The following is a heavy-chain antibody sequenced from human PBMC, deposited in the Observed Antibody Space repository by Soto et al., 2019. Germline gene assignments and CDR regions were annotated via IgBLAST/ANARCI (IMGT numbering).Heavy chain of an antibody. V-gene: IGHV3-7*03. D-gene: IGHD3-22*01. J-gene: IGHJ4*02. CDR3: ARVAPMIVVVIVPDY. CDR1: GFTFSSYW. Sequence: GGYLRLSCAASGFTFSSYWMSWVRQAPGKGLEWVANIKQDGSEKYYVDSVKGRFTISRDNAKNSLYLQMNSLRAEDTAVYYCARVAPMIVVVIVPDYWGQGTLATVSS. CDR2: IKQDGSEK.